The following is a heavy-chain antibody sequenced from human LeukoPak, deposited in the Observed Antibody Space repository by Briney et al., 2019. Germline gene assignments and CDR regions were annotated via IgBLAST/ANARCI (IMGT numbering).Heavy chain of an antibody. Sequence: GESLKISCKGSGYSFTTSWIGWVRQMPGKGLEWMGIIYPGDSDTRYSPSFQGQVTISVDKSISTAYLQWSSLKASGTAMYYCATARFCSGGACYAEHWGQGTLVTVSS. J-gene: IGHJ4*02. D-gene: IGHD2-15*01. CDR1: GYSFTTSW. CDR3: ATARFCSGGACYAEH. V-gene: IGHV5-51*01. CDR2: IYPGDSDT.